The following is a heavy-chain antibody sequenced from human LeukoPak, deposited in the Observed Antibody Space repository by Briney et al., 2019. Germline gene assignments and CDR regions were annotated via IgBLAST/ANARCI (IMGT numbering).Heavy chain of an antibody. Sequence: PGGSLRLSCAASGFTFSSHAMSWVRRALGKGLERVSLISGSGDTTSYADPVKGRFTISRDNSKNTLFLQMNSLRAEDTAVYFCARSDCNSIHCYVRDYWGQGTLVTVSS. J-gene: IGHJ4*02. CDR3: ARSDCNSIHCYVRDY. CDR2: ISGSGDTT. CDR1: GFTFSSHA. V-gene: IGHV3-23*01. D-gene: IGHD2/OR15-2a*01.